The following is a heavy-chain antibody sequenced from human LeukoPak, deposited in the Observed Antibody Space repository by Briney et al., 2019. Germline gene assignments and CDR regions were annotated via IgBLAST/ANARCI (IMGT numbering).Heavy chain of an antibody. Sequence: GGSLRLSCAASRFTFSTYWMSWVRQAPGKGLEWVANIKPDGGEKYYADSAKGRFTISRDNAKNSLYLQMSSLRAEDTAVYYCASGNWNDRAFDIWGQGTMVTVSS. CDR3: ASGNWNDRAFDI. D-gene: IGHD1-20*01. V-gene: IGHV3-7*01. J-gene: IGHJ3*02. CDR2: IKPDGGEK. CDR1: RFTFSTYW.